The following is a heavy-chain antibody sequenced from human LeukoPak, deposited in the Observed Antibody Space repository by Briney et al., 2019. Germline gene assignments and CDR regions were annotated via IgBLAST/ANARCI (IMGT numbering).Heavy chain of an antibody. CDR1: GFTFSSYW. J-gene: IGHJ4*02. Sequence: WGSLSLSCAASGFTFSSYWTSWVRQAPGLGLEWVANIKQDGSEKYYVDSVKGRFTISRDNAKNSLYLQMNSLRAEDTAVYYCASGVRGVILLDYWGQGTLVTVSS. D-gene: IGHD3-10*01. CDR3: ASGVRGVILLDY. CDR2: IKQDGSEK. V-gene: IGHV3-7*03.